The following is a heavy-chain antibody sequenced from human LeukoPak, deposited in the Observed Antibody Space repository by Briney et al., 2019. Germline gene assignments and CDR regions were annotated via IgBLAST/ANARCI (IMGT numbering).Heavy chain of an antibody. D-gene: IGHD6-13*01. Sequence: TSETLSLTCTVSGGTISSGGYYWSWIRQPPGKDLEWIGYIYHSGSTYYNPSLKGRVTISVDRSKNQFSLKLSSVTAADTAVYYCARFDSSSWAPDYFDYWGQGTLVTVSS. V-gene: IGHV4-30-2*01. CDR3: ARFDSSSWAPDYFDY. CDR1: GGTISSGGYY. CDR2: IYHSGST. J-gene: IGHJ4*02.